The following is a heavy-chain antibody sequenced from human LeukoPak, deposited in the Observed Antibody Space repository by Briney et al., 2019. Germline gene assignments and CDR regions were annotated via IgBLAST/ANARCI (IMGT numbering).Heavy chain of an antibody. J-gene: IGHJ5*02. Sequence: GGSLRLSCAASGFTFSSYSMNWVRQAPGKGLEWVSSITSSSSYIYYRDSVKGRFTISRDNAKNSLYLQMNSLRAEDTAVYYCARDIDWFDPWGQGTLVTVSS. V-gene: IGHV3-21*01. CDR2: ITSSSSYI. CDR1: GFTFSSYS. CDR3: ARDIDWFDP. D-gene: IGHD3-16*02.